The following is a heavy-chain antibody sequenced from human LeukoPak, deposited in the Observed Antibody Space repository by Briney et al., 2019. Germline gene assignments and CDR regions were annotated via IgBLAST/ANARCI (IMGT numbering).Heavy chain of an antibody. Sequence: SQTLSLTCVVSGGSVSGYYWGWIRQPPGRGLEWIGYVYYSGSTNYNPSFKSRITISVDTSRNQFSLQLSSVTAADTAVYYCARIHRYCSGGACYVLDNWGQGTLVAVSS. CDR3: ARIHRYCSGGACYVLDN. D-gene: IGHD2-15*01. CDR1: GGSVSGYY. CDR2: VYYSGST. V-gene: IGHV4-59*02. J-gene: IGHJ4*02.